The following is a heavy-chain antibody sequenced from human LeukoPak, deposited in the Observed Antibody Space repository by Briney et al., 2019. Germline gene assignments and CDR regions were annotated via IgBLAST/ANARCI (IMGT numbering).Heavy chain of an antibody. V-gene: IGHV3-23*01. J-gene: IGHJ4*02. Sequence: GGSLRLSCAASGFTFSNYAMSWVRQAPGKGLEWVSLISGSGDNTYYADSVKGRFTIFRDNSKNTLYLQMNSLRVEDTAVYYCARKHYYDSSGFFPPMDYWGQGTLVTVSS. D-gene: IGHD3-22*01. CDR1: GFTFSNYA. CDR2: ISGSGDNT. CDR3: ARKHYYDSSGFFPPMDY.